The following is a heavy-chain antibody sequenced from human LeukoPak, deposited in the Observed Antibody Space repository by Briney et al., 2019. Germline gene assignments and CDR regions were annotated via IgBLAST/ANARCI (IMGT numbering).Heavy chain of an antibody. V-gene: IGHV4-4*07. CDR1: GGSISSYY. CDR3: ARANYDFWSGFVNWFDP. D-gene: IGHD3-3*01. Sequence: SETLYLTCTVSGGSISSYYWSWIRQPAGKGLEWIGRIYTSGSTNYNPSPKSRVTMSVDTSKNQFSLKLSSVTAADTAVYYCARANYDFWSGFVNWFDPWGQGTLVTVSS. J-gene: IGHJ5*02. CDR2: IYTSGST.